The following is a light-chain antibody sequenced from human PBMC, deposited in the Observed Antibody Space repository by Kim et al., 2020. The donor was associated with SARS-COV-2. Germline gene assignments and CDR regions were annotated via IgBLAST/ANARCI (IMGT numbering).Light chain of an antibody. CDR2: GSS. V-gene: IGKV3-15*01. Sequence: ASPEQSATLSCMASQNFSSNLAWYQQKPVQSPRLLIYGSSTRATSIPASFSSSASGTYFTLTISSLQSEDFAVYYCQHYNNWPPYTFGQGTKLEI. CDR1: QNFSSN. CDR3: QHYNNWPPYT. J-gene: IGKJ2*01.